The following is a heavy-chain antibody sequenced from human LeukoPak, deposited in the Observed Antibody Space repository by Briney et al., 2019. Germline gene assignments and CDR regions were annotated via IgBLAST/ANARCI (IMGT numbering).Heavy chain of an antibody. J-gene: IGHJ6*02. CDR1: GFTFSSYD. CDR2: IGTAGDT. Sequence: GGSLRLSCAASGFTFSSYDMHWVRQATGKGLEWVSVIGTAGDTYYPGSVKGRFTISRENAKNSLYLQMNSLRAGDTAVYYCARVTKYYGMDVWGQGTTVTVSS. CDR3: ARVTKYYGMDV. V-gene: IGHV3-13*01.